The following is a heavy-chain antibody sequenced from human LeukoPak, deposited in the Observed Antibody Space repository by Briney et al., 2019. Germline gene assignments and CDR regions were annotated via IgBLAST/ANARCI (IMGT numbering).Heavy chain of an antibody. CDR2: IYYSGST. CDR3: ARHGQPGIAAADFDY. D-gene: IGHD6-13*01. Sequence: SETLSLTCTVSGGSIIGYYWSWVRQPPGKGLEWIGYIYYSGSTNYNPSLKSRVTISVDTSKNQFSLKLSFVTAADTAVYYYARHGQPGIAAADFDYWGQGTLVTVSS. J-gene: IGHJ4*02. CDR1: GGSIIGYY. V-gene: IGHV4-59*08.